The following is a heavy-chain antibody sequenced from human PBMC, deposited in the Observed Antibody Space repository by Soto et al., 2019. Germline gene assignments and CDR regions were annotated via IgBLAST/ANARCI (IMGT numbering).Heavy chain of an antibody. CDR3: AGDLSLVATWKWYFDL. J-gene: IGHJ2*01. Sequence: SETLSLTCTVSGGSISSGDYYWSWIRQPPGKGLEWIGYIYYSGSTYYNPSLKSRVTISVDTSKNQFSLKLSSVTAADTAVYYCAGDLSLVATWKWYFDLWGRGTLVTVSS. CDR1: GGSISSGDYY. CDR2: IYYSGST. D-gene: IGHD5-12*01. V-gene: IGHV4-30-4*01.